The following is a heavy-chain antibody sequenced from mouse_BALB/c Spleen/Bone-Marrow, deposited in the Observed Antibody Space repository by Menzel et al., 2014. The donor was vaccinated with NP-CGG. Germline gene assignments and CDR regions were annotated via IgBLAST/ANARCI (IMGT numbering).Heavy chain of an antibody. D-gene: IGHD2-4*01. CDR1: GFTFSSYG. J-gene: IGHJ3*01. Sequence: EVQRVESGGGLVQPGGSLKLSCAASGFTFSSYGMSWVRQTPDKRLELVATINSNGGSTYYPDSVKGRFTISRDNAKNTLYLQMSSLKSEDTAMYYCARDTITTRGFAYWGQGTLVTVSA. CDR3: ARDTITTRGFAY. V-gene: IGHV5-6-3*01. CDR2: INSNGGST.